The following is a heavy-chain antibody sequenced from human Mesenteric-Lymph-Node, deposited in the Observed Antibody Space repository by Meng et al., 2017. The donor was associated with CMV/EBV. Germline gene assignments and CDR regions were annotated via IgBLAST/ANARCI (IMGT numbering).Heavy chain of an antibody. Sequence: GGSLRLSCAASGFAFSAYSVNWVRQAPGKGLEWVSSISPSSDYIFYADSVKGRFTISRDNAQNSLFLQMNSLRAEDTAMYYCARYLRASSTSCIDYWGQGTLVTVSS. V-gene: IGHV3-21*01. CDR2: ISPSSDYI. CDR1: GFAFSAYS. CDR3: ARYLRASSTSCIDY. J-gene: IGHJ4*02. D-gene: IGHD2-2*01.